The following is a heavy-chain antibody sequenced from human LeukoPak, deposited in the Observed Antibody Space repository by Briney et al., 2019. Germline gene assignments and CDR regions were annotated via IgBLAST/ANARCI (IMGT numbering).Heavy chain of an antibody. CDR2: MNPNSGNT. V-gene: IGHV1-8*01. CDR3: ARVGLDFPDDY. CDR1: GYTFTSYD. D-gene: IGHD3/OR15-3a*01. Sequence: ASVKVSCKASGYTFTSYDINWVRQATRHGLKWMGWMNPNSGNTGYAQKFQGRVTMTRNTSISTAYMELSSLRSEDTAVYYCARVGLDFPDDYWGQGTLVTVSS. J-gene: IGHJ4*02.